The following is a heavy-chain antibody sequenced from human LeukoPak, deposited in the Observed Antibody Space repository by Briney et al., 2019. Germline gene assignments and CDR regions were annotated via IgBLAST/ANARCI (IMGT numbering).Heavy chain of an antibody. CDR1: GFTFTNAW. Sequence: GGSLRLSYAASGFTFTNAWMSWVRQAPGKGLEWVSAISGSDGRTYYADSVKGRFTVSRDNSKNTLYLQMNSLRAEDTALYYCGKGGAVSSKSITLVRGTRRYNYYMDVWGKGTTVTTSS. J-gene: IGHJ6*03. V-gene: IGHV3-23*01. CDR3: GKGGAVSSKSITLVRGTRRYNYYMDV. D-gene: IGHD3-10*01. CDR2: ISGSDGRT.